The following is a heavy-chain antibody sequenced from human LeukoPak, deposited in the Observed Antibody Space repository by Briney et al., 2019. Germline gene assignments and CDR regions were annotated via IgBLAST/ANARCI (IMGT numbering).Heavy chain of an antibody. Sequence: SETLSLTCTVSGGSISSRSYYWGWIRQPPGKGLEWIGSIYYSGSTYYNPSLKSRVTISVDTSKNQFSLKLSSVTAADTAVYYCARRGGYGVRGAVKPYDYWGQGTLVAVSS. CDR3: ARRGGYGVRGAVKPYDY. CDR1: GGSISSRSYY. CDR2: IYYSGST. V-gene: IGHV4-39*01. D-gene: IGHD3-10*01. J-gene: IGHJ4*02.